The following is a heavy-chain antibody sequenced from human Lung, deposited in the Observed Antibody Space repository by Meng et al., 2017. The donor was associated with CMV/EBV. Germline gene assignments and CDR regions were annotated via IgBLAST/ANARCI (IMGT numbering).Heavy chain of an antibody. D-gene: IGHD1-26*01. CDR2: ISSSGSIT. J-gene: IGHJ5*01. V-gene: IGHV3-11*04. Sequence: CAASGFTFSEYYMTWIRQAPGKGLEWVSYISSSGSITKYLDSLKGRFTISRDNAKNSLFLQMNSLTVEDTAVYYCARDSSAVHNWLDSWGQGTLVPSPQ. CDR3: ARDSSAVHNWLDS. CDR1: GFTFSEYY.